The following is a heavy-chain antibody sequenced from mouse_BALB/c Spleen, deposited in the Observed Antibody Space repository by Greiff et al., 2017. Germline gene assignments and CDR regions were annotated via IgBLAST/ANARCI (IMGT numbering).Heavy chain of an antibody. V-gene: IGHV5-4*02. J-gene: IGHJ4*01. CDR2: ISDGGSYT. Sequence: EVMLVESGGGLVKPGGSLKLSCAASGSTFSDYYMYWVRQTPEKRLEWVATISDGGSYTYYPDSVKGRFTISRDNAKNNLYLQMSSLKSEDTAMYYCARENAMDYWGQGTSVTVSS. CDR3: ARENAMDY. CDR1: GSTFSDYY.